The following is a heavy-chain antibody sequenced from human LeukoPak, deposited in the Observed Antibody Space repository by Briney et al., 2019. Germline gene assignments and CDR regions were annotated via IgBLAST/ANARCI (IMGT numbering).Heavy chain of an antibody. Sequence: GGSLRLSCAASGFTFSSYWMTWVRQAPGKGLEWVANIKQDGSEKCYVDSVKGRFTISRDNAKNSLYLQMNSLRAEDTAVYYCARDGGATMVRGVATYDSWGQGTLVTVSS. V-gene: IGHV3-7*01. D-gene: IGHD3-10*01. CDR1: GFTFSSYW. CDR2: IKQDGSEK. CDR3: ARDGGATMVRGVATYDS. J-gene: IGHJ4*02.